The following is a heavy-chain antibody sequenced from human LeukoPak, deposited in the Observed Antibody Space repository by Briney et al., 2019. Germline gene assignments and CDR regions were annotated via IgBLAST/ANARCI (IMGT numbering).Heavy chain of an antibody. CDR3: ARVPYYYYYMDV. V-gene: IGHV4-39*07. J-gene: IGHJ6*03. CDR1: GGSISSSSYY. Sequence: TSETLSLTCTVSGGSISSSSYYWGWIRQPPGKGLEWIGSIYYSGSTYYNPSLKSRVTISVDTSKNQFSLKLSSATAAETAVYYCARVPYYYYYMDVWGKGTTVTVSS. CDR2: IYYSGST.